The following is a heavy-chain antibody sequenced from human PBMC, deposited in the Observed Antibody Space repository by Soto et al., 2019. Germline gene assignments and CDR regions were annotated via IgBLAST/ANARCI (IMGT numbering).Heavy chain of an antibody. CDR3: AKGPTLVFPQLGN. CDR1: GFTFSNFA. CDR2: ISGGATST. D-gene: IGHD2-2*01. V-gene: IGHV3-23*01. J-gene: IGHJ4*02. Sequence: EVQLLESGGGLVQPGGSLRLSCAASGFTFSNFAMSWVRQAPGKGLEWVSAISGGATSTYYADIVKGRFTISRDNSKNTLSLPMNGLRVEDTALYYCAKGPTLVFPQLGNWGPGTLVTVSP.